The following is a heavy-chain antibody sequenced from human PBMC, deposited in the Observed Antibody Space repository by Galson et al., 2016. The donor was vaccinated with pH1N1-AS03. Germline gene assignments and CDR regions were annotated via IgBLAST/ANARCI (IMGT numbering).Heavy chain of an antibody. CDR2: ISSSGDTI. CDR3: ARGWLRNSFDM. Sequence: SLRLSCAASGFTLSGYSMDWVRQAPGRGLEWVSFISSSGDTIYYVDSVKGRFTISRDNAKDSLYLQMNSLRAEDTAVYYCARGWLRNSFDMWGQGTMVTVSS. CDR1: GFTLSGYS. D-gene: IGHD5-12*01. V-gene: IGHV3-48*04. J-gene: IGHJ3*02.